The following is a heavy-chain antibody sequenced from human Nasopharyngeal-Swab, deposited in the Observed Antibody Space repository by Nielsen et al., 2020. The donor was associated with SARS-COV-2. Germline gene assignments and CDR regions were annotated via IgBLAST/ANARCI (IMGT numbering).Heavy chain of an antibody. CDR3: TRDLDY. V-gene: IGHV3-7*01. CDR2: IKPDGSEK. D-gene: IGHD1-1*01. J-gene: IGHJ4*02. Sequence: WIRQPPGKGLEWVAHIKPDGSEKYYADSVKGRFTISRDNGKNVLYLQMDKLRTEDTAVYYCTRDLDYWGRGTPVTVSS.